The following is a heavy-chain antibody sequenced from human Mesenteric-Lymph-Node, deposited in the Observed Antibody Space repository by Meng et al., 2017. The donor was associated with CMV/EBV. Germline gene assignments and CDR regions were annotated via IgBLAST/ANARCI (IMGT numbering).Heavy chain of an antibody. CDR3: ARDSWGLGDY. CDR1: GFTVSSNY. Sequence: GGSLRLSCAASGFTVSSNYMSWVRQAPGKGLEWVSVIYSGGSTYYADSVKGRFTISRDNAKNTLYLQMNSLRVEDTAIYYCARDSWGLGDYWGQGTLVTVSS. D-gene: IGHD3-16*01. CDR2: IYSGGST. V-gene: IGHV3-53*01. J-gene: IGHJ4*02.